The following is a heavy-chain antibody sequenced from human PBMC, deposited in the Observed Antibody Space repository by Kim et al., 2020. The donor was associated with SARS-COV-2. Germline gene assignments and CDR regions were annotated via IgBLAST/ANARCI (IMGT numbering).Heavy chain of an antibody. Sequence: SETLSLTCTVSGGSISSYYCSWIRQPPGKGLEWIGYIFYSGSTNYNPSLKSRVTISVDSSKNQFSLKLTSVTAADTAVYYCARDHDATGTSGRDDAFDI. D-gene: IGHD1-1*01. CDR3: ARDHDATGTSGRDDAFDI. CDR1: GGSISSYY. V-gene: IGHV4-59*01. CDR2: IFYSGST. J-gene: IGHJ3*02.